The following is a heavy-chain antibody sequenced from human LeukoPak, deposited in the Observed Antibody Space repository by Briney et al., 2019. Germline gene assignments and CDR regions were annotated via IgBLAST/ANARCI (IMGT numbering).Heavy chain of an antibody. CDR1: GYTFTIYF. J-gene: IGHJ4*02. CDR3: ARDAFGELSFDY. Sequence: ASVKVSFKASGYTFTIYFMHWVRQAPGQGLEWMGFINPRGGSTRYAQKFQGRVTITRDTSTSTVYMELSRLRSDDTAVYYCARDAFGELSFDYWGQGTLVTVSS. D-gene: IGHD3-10*01. V-gene: IGHV1-46*01. CDR2: INPRGGST.